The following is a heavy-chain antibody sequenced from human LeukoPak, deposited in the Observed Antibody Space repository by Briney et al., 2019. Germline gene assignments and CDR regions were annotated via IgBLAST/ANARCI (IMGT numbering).Heavy chain of an antibody. J-gene: IGHJ4*02. CDR1: GGTFSSYY. Sequence: ASVKVSCKASGGTFSSYYMHWVRQAPGQGLEWMGWINPNSGGTNYAQKFQGRVTMTRDTSISTAYMELCRLRSDDTAVYYCARDTTICGVVIYDYWGQGTLVTVSS. V-gene: IGHV1-2*02. CDR3: ARDTTICGVVIYDY. D-gene: IGHD3-3*01. CDR2: INPNSGGT.